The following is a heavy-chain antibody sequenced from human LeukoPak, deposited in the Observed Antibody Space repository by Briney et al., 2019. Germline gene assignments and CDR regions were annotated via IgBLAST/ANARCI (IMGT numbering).Heavy chain of an antibody. D-gene: IGHD3-22*01. CDR1: GFTFDDYG. Sequence: PGGSLRLSCAASGFTFDDYGMSWVRQAPGKGLEWVSGINWNGGSTGYADSVKGRFTISRDNAKNSLYLQMNSLRAEDTALYYCARVTAYYDSGGYSGYYYFDYWGQGTLVAVSS. CDR3: ARVTAYYDSGGYSGYYYFDY. CDR2: INWNGGST. V-gene: IGHV3-20*04. J-gene: IGHJ4*02.